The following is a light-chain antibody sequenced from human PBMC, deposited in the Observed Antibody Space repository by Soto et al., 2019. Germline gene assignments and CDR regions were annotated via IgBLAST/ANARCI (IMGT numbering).Light chain of an antibody. J-gene: IGKJ5*01. CDR1: LSVSVY. CDR3: QQRRSWQVT. Sequence: VVLTQSPATLSLSPGERATLSCRTSLSVSVYLDWYQQKPGRAPRLLISDASNRATGIPARFSGSGSGTDFTLTISSLEPEDFAVYYCQQRRSWQVTFGQGTRLEIK. V-gene: IGKV3-11*01. CDR2: DAS.